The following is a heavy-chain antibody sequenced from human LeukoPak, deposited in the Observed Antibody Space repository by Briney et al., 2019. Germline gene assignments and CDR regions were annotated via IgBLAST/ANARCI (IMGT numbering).Heavy chain of an antibody. J-gene: IGHJ4*02. D-gene: IGHD2-8*01. CDR2: IKQDGSEK. CDR3: AKDLHYCTNGVCYSYHYFDY. V-gene: IGHV3-7*01. CDR1: GFTFSSYW. Sequence: GSLRLSCAASGFTFSSYWMSWVRQAPGKGLEWVANIKQDGSEKYYVDSVKGRFTISRDNAKNSLYLQMNSLRAEDTAVYYCAKDLHYCTNGVCYSYHYFDYWGQGTLVTVSS.